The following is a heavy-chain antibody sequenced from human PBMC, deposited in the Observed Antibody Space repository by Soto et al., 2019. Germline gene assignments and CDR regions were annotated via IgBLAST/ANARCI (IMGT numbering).Heavy chain of an antibody. J-gene: IGHJ4*02. CDR1: GGSVSSGDYY. V-gene: IGHV4-30-4*01. CDR2: IYYSGST. D-gene: IGHD5-12*01. Sequence: SETLSLTCTVSGGSVSSGDYYWSWIRQPPGKGLEWIGYIYYSGSTYYNPSLKSRVTISVDTSKNQFSLKLSSVTAADTAVYYCARLYDPWYYFDYWGQGTLVTVSS. CDR3: ARLYDPWYYFDY.